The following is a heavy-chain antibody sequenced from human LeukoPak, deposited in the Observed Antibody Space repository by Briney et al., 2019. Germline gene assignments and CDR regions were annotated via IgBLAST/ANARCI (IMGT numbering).Heavy chain of an antibody. V-gene: IGHV4-59*01. CDR3: ARYSSSSSEVDY. D-gene: IGHD6-6*01. CDR1: GGSISSYY. J-gene: IGHJ4*02. CDR2: IYYSGST. Sequence: PSETLSLTCTVSGGSISSYYWSWIRQPPGKGPEWIGYIYYSGSTNYNPSLKSRVTISVDTSKNQFSLKLSSVTAADTAVYYCARYSSSSSEVDYWGQGTLVTVSS.